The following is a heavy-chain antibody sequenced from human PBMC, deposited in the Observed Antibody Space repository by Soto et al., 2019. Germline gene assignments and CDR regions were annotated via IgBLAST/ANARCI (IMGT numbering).Heavy chain of an antibody. V-gene: IGHV4-30-2*01. Sequence: SETLSLTCAVSRGSISSGGYSWSWIRQPPGKGLEYIGYIYHSGSTYYNPSLKSRVTISVDRSKNQFSLKLSSVTAADTAVYYCARVGSGWGIDYWGQGTLVTVSS. J-gene: IGHJ4*02. CDR1: RGSISSGGYS. CDR3: ARVGSGWGIDY. CDR2: IYHSGST. D-gene: IGHD6-19*01.